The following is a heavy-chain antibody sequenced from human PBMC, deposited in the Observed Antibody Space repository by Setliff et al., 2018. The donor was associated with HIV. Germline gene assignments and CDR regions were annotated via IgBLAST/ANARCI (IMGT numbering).Heavy chain of an antibody. Sequence: SETLSLTCTVSGGSISSYYWSWIRQPPGKGLEWIGYIYYSGSTNYNPSLKSRVTMSVDTSKNQFSLKLSSVTAADTAVYYCARDSGYYDSSGYYSYSHYFDYWGQGTLVTVSS. V-gene: IGHV4-59*01. J-gene: IGHJ4*02. D-gene: IGHD3-22*01. CDR1: GGSISSYY. CDR2: IYYSGST. CDR3: ARDSGYYDSSGYYSYSHYFDY.